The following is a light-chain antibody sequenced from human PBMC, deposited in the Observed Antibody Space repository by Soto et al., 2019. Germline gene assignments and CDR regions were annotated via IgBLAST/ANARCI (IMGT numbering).Light chain of an antibody. CDR1: SSDVGGYNY. CDR2: DVS. CDR3: SSYTSSSPFV. V-gene: IGLV2-14*01. Sequence: QSALTQPASVSGSPGQSITISCTGTSSDVGGYNYVSWYQQHPGKAPKLMIYDVSTRPSGVSNRFSGSQSGNTASLTISGLQAEDEADYYCSSYTSSSPFVFGTGTKLTVL. J-gene: IGLJ1*01.